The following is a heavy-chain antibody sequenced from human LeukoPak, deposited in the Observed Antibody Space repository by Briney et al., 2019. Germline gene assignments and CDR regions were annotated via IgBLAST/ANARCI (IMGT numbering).Heavy chain of an antibody. CDR3: ARNLWFGESSDAFDM. J-gene: IGHJ3*02. D-gene: IGHD3-10*01. CDR1: GYTFINYG. Sequence: ASVKVSCKASGYTFINYGISWVRQAPGQGLEWMGWSSGYNANTNYAQKLQGRVTMTTDTSTSTAYMELSSLRSDDTAVYYCARNLWFGESSDAFDMWGQGTMVTVSS. V-gene: IGHV1-18*01. CDR2: SSGYNANT.